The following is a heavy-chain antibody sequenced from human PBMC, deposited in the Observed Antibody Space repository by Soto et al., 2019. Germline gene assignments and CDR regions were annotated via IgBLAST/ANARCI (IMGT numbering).Heavy chain of an antibody. CDR3: ARVALNHREYYDYVWGSYRNTLFDY. CDR2: IYYSGST. D-gene: IGHD3-16*02. J-gene: IGHJ4*02. V-gene: IGHV4-30-4*01. CDR1: GGSISSGDYY. Sequence: QVQLQESGPGLVKPSQTLSLTCTVSGGSISSGDYYWSWIRQPPGKGLDWIGYIYYSGSTYYNPSLKSRVTISVDTSKIQFYLKLSSVTAAATAVYYCARVALNHREYYDYVWGSYRNTLFDYWGQGTLVTVSS.